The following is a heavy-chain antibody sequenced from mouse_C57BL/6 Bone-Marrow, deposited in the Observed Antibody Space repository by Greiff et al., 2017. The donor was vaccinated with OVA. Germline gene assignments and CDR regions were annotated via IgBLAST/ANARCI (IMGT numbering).Heavy chain of an antibody. CDR3: VRHAYYSNWAWFAY. V-gene: IGHV10-1*01. J-gene: IGHJ3*01. CDR1: GFSFNTYA. D-gene: IGHD2-5*01. Sequence: EVKLMESGGGLVQPKGSLKLSCAASGFSFNTYAMNWVRQAPGKGLEWVARIRSKSNNYATYYADSVKDRFTISRDDSESMLYLQMNNLKTEDTAMYYGVRHAYYSNWAWFAYWGQGTLVTVSA. CDR2: IRSKSNNYAT.